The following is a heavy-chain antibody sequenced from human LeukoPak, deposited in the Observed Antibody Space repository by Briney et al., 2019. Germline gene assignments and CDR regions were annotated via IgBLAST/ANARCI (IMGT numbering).Heavy chain of an antibody. CDR2: INSDGSST. V-gene: IGHV3-74*01. CDR1: GFTFSDYY. CDR3: ARDQPWGVANY. J-gene: IGHJ4*02. Sequence: GGSLRLSCAASGFTFSDYYMHWVRQVPGKGLVWVSRINSDGSSTTYADSVKGRFTISRDNAKNTLYLQKNSLRGEDTAVYYCARDQPWGVANYWGQGTLVTVSS. D-gene: IGHD3-10*01.